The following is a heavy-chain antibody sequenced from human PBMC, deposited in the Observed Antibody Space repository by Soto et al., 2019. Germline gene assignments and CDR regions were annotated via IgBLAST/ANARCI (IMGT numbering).Heavy chain of an antibody. Sequence: PGGSLRLSCAASGFTFSSYWMSWVRQAPGKGLEWVANINQDGSEKYYVDSVKGRFFTISRDNAKNSLYLQTNSLRAEDTAVYYCARDWGVGEWELLGAFDIWGQGTMVTVSS. CDR3: ARDWGVGEWELLGAFDI. CDR1: GFTFSSYW. CDR2: INQDGSEK. D-gene: IGHD1-26*01. V-gene: IGHV3-7*03. J-gene: IGHJ3*02.